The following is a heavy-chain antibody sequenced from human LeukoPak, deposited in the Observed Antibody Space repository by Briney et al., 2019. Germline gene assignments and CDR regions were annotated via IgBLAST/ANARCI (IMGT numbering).Heavy chain of an antibody. CDR3: ARDRSSVRGWDY. CDR2: ISYDGSNQ. V-gene: IGHV3-30*03. CDR1: GFTFRSYS. D-gene: IGHD3-10*01. J-gene: IGHJ4*02. Sequence: GSLRLSCAASGFTFRSYSMNWVRQAPGKGLEWVAVISYDGSNQYYADSVKGRFTVSRDDSKNTLYLQMNSLRAEDTAVYYCARDRSSVRGWDYWGQGTLATVSS.